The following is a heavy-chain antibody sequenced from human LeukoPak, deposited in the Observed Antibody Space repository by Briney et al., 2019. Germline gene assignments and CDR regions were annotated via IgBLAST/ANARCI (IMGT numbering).Heavy chain of an antibody. V-gene: IGHV4-4*07. CDR3: AREFPPNYDYVWGSYRYTWIDY. CDR2: IYTSGST. Sequence: SETLSLTCTVSGGSISSYYWSWIRQPAGKGLEWIGRIYTSGSTNYNPSLKSRVTMSVDTSKNQFSLKLSSVTAADTAAYYCAREFPPNYDYVWGSYRYTWIDYWGQGTLVTVSS. CDR1: GGSISSYY. D-gene: IGHD3-16*02. J-gene: IGHJ4*02.